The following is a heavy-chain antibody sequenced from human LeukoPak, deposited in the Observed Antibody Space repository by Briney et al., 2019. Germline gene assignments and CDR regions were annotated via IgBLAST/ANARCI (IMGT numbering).Heavy chain of an antibody. CDR1: GYTFTGYY. J-gene: IGHJ1*01. Sequence: ASVKVSCKASGYTFTGYYMHWVRPAPGQGLEWMGWINPNSGGTNYAQKFQGRVTMTRDTSISTAYMELSRLRSDDTAVYYCAIGIYYYDSSGRNEYFQHWGQGTLVTVSS. CDR3: AIGIYYYDSSGRNEYFQH. D-gene: IGHD3-22*01. CDR2: INPNSGGT. V-gene: IGHV1-2*02.